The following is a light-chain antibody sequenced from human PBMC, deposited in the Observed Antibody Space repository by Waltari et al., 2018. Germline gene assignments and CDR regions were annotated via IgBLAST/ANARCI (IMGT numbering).Light chain of an antibody. V-gene: IGKV1-33*01. Sequence: DIQMTQSPSSLSASVGDRVTITCQASQDISKSLNWYQQKPGKAPNLLIYDASNLEAGVPSRVSGSGSGTDFTFTITSQQPEDIATYYCQQFDSLPYTFGPGTKLEIK. J-gene: IGKJ2*01. CDR1: QDISKS. CDR3: QQFDSLPYT. CDR2: DAS.